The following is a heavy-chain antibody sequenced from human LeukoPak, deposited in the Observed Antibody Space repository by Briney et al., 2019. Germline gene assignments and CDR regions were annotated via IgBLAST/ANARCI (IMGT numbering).Heavy chain of an antibody. D-gene: IGHD3-10*01. V-gene: IGHV3-64*01. CDR1: GFTFSSYA. CDR3: ARAITMVRGSPEDFDY. Sequence: GGSLRLSCAASGFTFSSYAMHWVRQAPGKGLEYVSAISSNGGSTYYANSVKGRFTISRDNSKNTLYLQMGSLRAEDMAVYYCARAITMVRGSPEDFDYWGQGTLVTVSS. J-gene: IGHJ4*02. CDR2: ISSNGGST.